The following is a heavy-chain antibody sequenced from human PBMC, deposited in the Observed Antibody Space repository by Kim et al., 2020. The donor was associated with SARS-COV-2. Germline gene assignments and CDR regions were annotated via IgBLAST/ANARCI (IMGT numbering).Heavy chain of an antibody. Sequence: SETLSLTCTVSADSSRIYYWTWIRQPPGKVLEWIGYMYYSGTPKYNPSLKSRVTMSADTSKDQFSLNLNSVTTADTAVYFCATVRDRGRLDYWGQGIQVT. CDR1: ADSSRIYY. CDR2: MYYSGTP. D-gene: IGHD2-15*01. J-gene: IGHJ4*02. V-gene: IGHV4-59*01. CDR3: ATVRDRGRLDY.